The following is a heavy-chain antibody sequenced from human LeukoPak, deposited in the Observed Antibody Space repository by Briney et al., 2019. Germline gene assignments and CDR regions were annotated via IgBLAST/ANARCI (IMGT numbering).Heavy chain of an antibody. J-gene: IGHJ6*03. Sequence: SETLSLTCAVYGGSFSGYYWSWIRQPPGKGLEWIGEINHSGSTNYNPSLKSRVTISVDTSKNQFSLKLSSVTAADTAVYYCARDHYDNSGHYVSRDYYYMDVWGKGTAITVSS. V-gene: IGHV4-34*01. CDR2: INHSGST. CDR3: ARDHYDNSGHYVSRDYYYMDV. D-gene: IGHD3-22*01. CDR1: GGSFSGYY.